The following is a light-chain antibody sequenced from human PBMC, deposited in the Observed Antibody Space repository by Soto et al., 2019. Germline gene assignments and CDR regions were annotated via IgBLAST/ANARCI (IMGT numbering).Light chain of an antibody. CDR1: ERLSSVY. Sequence: EIVLTQSPGPLSLSPGERATPSCRVSERLSSVYLAWYQQRPGQPPRLLIYGASNRATGIPDRFSGSGSGTDFTLIINRLEPDDVSIYYCQQYGGSPRITLGQGTRLEI. CDR2: GAS. V-gene: IGKV3-20*01. CDR3: QQYGGSPRIT. J-gene: IGKJ5*01.